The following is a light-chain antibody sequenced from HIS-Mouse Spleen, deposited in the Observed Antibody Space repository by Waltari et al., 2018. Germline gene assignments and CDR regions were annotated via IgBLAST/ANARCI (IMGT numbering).Light chain of an antibody. CDR1: SLRSYY. J-gene: IGLJ3*02. Sequence: SSELTQDPAVSVALGQTVRLTCQGDSLRSYYASWYQQKPGQAPVLVIYGKNNRPSGIPDRFSGSSSGNTASLTITGAQAEDEADYYCNSRDSSGNHHWVFGGGTKLTVL. V-gene: IGLV3-19*01. CDR2: GKN. CDR3: NSRDSSGNHHWV.